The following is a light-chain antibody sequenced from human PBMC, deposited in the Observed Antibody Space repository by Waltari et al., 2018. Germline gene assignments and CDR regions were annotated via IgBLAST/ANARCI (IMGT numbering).Light chain of an antibody. CDR3: HQSYITPYT. J-gene: IGKJ2*01. CDR1: QSITSH. V-gene: IGKV1-39*01. Sequence: EIQMTQAPSSLSASVGDRVTITCRASQSITSHLNWFQQQPGRAPQLLIHTASSLEIGFPSGSSGSGSGTHFPRTISSLQPEDFATYFCHQSYITPYTFGQGTKLEI. CDR2: TAS.